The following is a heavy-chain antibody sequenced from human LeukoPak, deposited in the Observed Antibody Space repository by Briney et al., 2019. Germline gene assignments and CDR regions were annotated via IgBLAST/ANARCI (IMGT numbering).Heavy chain of an antibody. J-gene: IGHJ5*02. CDR3: AREFTGTAEFDP. CDR2: ISSSSNYI. D-gene: IGHD1-1*01. CDR1: GFTFSSYS. Sequence: PGGSLRLSCAASGFTFSSYSMNWVRQAPGKGLGWVSSISSSSNYIYYADSVKGRFTISRDNAKNSLYLQTNSLRAEDTAVYYCAREFTGTAEFDPWGQGTLVTVSS. V-gene: IGHV3-21*01.